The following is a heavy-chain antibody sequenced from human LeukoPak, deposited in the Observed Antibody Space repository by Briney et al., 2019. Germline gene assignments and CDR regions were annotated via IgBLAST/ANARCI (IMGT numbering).Heavy chain of an antibody. CDR1: GFTFSTSG. V-gene: IGHV3-74*01. J-gene: IGHJ4*02. CDR2: INSDGSTT. Sequence: GGSLRLSCAASGFTFSTSGMHWVRQAPGKGLVWVSRINSDGSTTTYADSVKGRFTISRDNAKNTLYLQMNSLRVEDTAVYYCARPHTGFDSWGQGTLVTVSS. CDR3: ARPHTGFDS.